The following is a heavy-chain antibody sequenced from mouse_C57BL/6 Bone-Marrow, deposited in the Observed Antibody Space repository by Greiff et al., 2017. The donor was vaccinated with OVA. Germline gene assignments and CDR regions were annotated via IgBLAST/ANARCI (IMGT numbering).Heavy chain of an antibody. CDR3: AREIYYGSSYDVYFDV. CDR2: INPNNGGT. J-gene: IGHJ1*03. D-gene: IGHD1-1*01. Sequence: VQLQQSGPELVKPGASVKMSCKASGYTFTDYNMHWVKQSHGKSLEWIGYINPNNGGTSYNQKFKGKATLTVNKSSSTAYMELRSLTSEDSAVYYCAREIYYGSSYDVYFDVWGTGTTVTVSS. CDR1: GYTFTDYN. V-gene: IGHV1-22*01.